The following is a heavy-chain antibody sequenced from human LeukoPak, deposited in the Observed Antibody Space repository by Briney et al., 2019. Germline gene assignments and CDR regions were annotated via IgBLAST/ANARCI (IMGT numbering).Heavy chain of an antibody. V-gene: IGHV4-61*02. D-gene: IGHD1-1*01. J-gene: IGHJ4*02. Sequence: PSETLSLTCTVSGGSIISGRYYWSGILQPAGKGLEWFVRIYTSGSTNYPPSLKSRVTISVDRSKNQFSLKLSSLTAADTAVYYCARGGKTGAFDYWGQGTLVTVSS. CDR2: IYTSGST. CDR3: ARGGKTGAFDY. CDR1: GGSIISGRYY.